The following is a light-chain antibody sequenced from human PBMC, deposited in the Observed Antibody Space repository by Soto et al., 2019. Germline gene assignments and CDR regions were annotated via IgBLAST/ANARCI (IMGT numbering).Light chain of an antibody. J-gene: IGKJ2*01. V-gene: IGKV1-5*03. Sequence: DIQMTQSPSTLSASIGDRVTITCRASQSISGWLAWYQQKPGKAPTLLIYKASSLQRGVPSRFSGGGSGTEFSLTISSLQPDDYATYYCQQYHTRYTFGQGNKVEIK. CDR2: KAS. CDR1: QSISGW. CDR3: QQYHTRYT.